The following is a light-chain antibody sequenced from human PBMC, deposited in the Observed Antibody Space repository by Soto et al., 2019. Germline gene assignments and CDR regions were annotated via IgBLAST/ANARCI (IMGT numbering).Light chain of an antibody. CDR1: SSDVGGYNY. CDR3: SSYTSSSTHGV. J-gene: IGLJ2*01. Sequence: QSALTQPASVSGSPGQSITLSCTGTSSDVGGYNYVSWYQQHPGKAPKLMIYEVSNRPSGVSNRFSGSKSGNTASLTISGLQAEDEADYYCSSYTSSSTHGVLGGGTKVTVL. CDR2: EVS. V-gene: IGLV2-14*01.